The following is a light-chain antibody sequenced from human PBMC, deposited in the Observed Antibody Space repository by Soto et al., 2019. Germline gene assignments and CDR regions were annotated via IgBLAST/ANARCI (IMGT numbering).Light chain of an antibody. J-gene: IGLJ1*01. CDR2: SND. CDR3: ATWDDSLNAAV. CDR1: NSNIGGNT. Sequence: QSVLTQPPSASGTPGQRVTISCSGSNSNIGGNTVNWYQQLPGAAPKLLMYSNDQRPSGVPDRFSGSKFGTTASPAISGLQSEDEADYHCATWDDSLNAAVFGAGTKVTVL. V-gene: IGLV1-44*01.